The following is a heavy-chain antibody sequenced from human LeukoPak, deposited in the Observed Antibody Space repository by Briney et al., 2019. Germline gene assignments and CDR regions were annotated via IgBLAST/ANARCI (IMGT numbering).Heavy chain of an antibody. J-gene: IGHJ4*02. Sequence: GGSLRLSCAASGFTFSSYAMHWVRQAPGKGLEWVAVISYDGSNKYYADSVKGRFTISRDNSKNTLYLQMNSLRAEDTAVYYCARVPGARAPWGQGTLVTVSS. CDR2: ISYDGSNK. CDR1: GFTFSSYA. CDR3: ARVPGARAP. V-gene: IGHV3-30-3*01. D-gene: IGHD1-26*01.